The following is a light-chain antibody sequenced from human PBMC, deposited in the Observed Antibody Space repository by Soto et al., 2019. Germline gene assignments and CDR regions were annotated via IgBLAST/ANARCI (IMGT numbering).Light chain of an antibody. Sequence: DIQLTQSPSSLSASVGGRVTLTCRASQTISNYLNWYQQKPGKAPKLLIYDVSSLQSGVPSRFSGSGSGTDFTLTISGLQLEDFASYFCQQGYSTPLTFGGGTKVDIK. CDR2: DVS. V-gene: IGKV1-39*01. J-gene: IGKJ4*01. CDR3: QQGYSTPLT. CDR1: QTISNY.